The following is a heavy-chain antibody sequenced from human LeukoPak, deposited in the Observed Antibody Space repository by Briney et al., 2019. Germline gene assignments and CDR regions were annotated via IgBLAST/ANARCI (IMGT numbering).Heavy chain of an antibody. Sequence: SETLSLTCAVYGGSYSGCYWSWIRQPPGKGLEWIGEINHSGSTNYNPSLKSRVTISVDTSKNQFSLKLSSVTAADTAVYYCARRRVFGCSGGSCRHYYYMDVWGKGTTVTVSS. CDR2: INHSGST. V-gene: IGHV4-34*01. J-gene: IGHJ6*03. D-gene: IGHD2-15*01. CDR3: ARRRVFGCSGGSCRHYYYMDV. CDR1: GGSYSGCY.